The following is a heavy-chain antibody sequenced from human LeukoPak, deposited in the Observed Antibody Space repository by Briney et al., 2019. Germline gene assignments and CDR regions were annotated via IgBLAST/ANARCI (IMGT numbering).Heavy chain of an antibody. D-gene: IGHD3-22*01. CDR2: IIPIFGTA. J-gene: IGHJ4*02. CDR3: ARAVYYDTAFDY. CDR1: GYTFTSYG. Sequence: ASVKVSCKASGYTFTSYGISWVRQAPGQGLEWMGGIIPIFGTANYAQKFQGRVTITADKSTSTAYMELSSLRSEDTAVYYCARAVYYDTAFDYWGQGTLVTVSS. V-gene: IGHV1-69*06.